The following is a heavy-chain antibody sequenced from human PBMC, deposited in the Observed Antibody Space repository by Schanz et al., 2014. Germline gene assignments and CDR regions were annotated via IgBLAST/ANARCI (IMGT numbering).Heavy chain of an antibody. CDR1: GFSFSNYW. CDR2: INNAGSDT. CDR3: GRGAGGLDT. D-gene: IGHD3-16*01. Sequence: EVQLVESGGGLVQPGGSLRLSCAASGFSFSNYWMHWVRQGPGSGLVWVSHINNAGSDTTYADSVKGRFTISRDNTRNTLYLQMNSLSGEDTGVYYCGRGAGGLDTWGQGTPVTVSS. J-gene: IGHJ5*02. V-gene: IGHV3-74*01.